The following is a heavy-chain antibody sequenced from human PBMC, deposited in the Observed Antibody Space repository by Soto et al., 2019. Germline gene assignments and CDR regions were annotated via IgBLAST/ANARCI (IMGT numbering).Heavy chain of an antibody. CDR2: IDPSDSQT. J-gene: IGHJ4*02. CDR1: GYSFAGDW. D-gene: IGHD3-22*01. V-gene: IGHV5-10-1*01. Sequence: GESLKISCKGSGYSFAGDWITWVRQKPGKGLEWMGRIDPSDSQTYYSPSFRGHVTISVTKSITTVFLQWSSLRASDTAMYYCARQIYDSDTGPNFQYYFDSWGQGAPVTVSS. CDR3: ARQIYDSDTGPNFQYYFDS.